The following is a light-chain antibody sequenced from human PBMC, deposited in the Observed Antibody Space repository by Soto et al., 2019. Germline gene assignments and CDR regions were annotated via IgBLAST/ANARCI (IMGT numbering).Light chain of an antibody. CDR2: DAS. V-gene: IGKV1-5*01. J-gene: IGKJ2*01. Sequence: IRMTQSPSSLSASTGDRVTITCXASQSISRWLAWYQKKPGKAPKLLIFDASSLDSGVPSRFSGSGSGTEFTLTISSLQPDDFATYYCQQYNSYSGYTFGQGTKVDI. CDR1: QSISRW. CDR3: QQYNSYSGYT.